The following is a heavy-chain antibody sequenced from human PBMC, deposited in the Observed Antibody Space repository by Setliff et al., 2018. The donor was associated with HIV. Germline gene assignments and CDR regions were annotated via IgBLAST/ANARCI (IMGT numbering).Heavy chain of an antibody. CDR1: GYTFTNYY. CDR2: INPNSGGT. D-gene: IGHD4-17*01. CDR3: ARDRPPSTVDMLGAFDR. J-gene: IGHJ3*02. Sequence: GASVKVSCKASGYTFTNYYMHWVRQAPGQGLEWMGWINPNSGGTNYAQKFQGRVTMTRDTSISTAYMELSRLRSDDTAVYYCARDRPPSTVDMLGAFDRWGQGTKVTVSS. V-gene: IGHV1-2*02.